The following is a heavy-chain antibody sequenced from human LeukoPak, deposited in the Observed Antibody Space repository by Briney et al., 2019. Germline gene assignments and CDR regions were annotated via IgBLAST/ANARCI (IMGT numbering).Heavy chain of an antibody. Sequence: GGSLRLSCAASGFTFSFYSMNWLRQAPGKGLEWVSSISSSSSYIYYADSLRGRFTISRDNAKNSLYLQMNSLRAEDTAVYYCARDCWEPKRVYWGQGTLVTVSS. V-gene: IGHV3-21*01. CDR1: GFTFSFYS. CDR3: ARDCWEPKRVY. D-gene: IGHD1-14*01. J-gene: IGHJ4*02. CDR2: ISSSSSYI.